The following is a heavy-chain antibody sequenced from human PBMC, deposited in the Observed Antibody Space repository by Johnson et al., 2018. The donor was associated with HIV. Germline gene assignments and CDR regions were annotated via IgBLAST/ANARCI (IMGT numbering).Heavy chain of an antibody. V-gene: IGHV3-53*01. CDR2: IQSGGST. CDR1: GFTVSSNY. D-gene: IGHD2-2*01. CDR3: AILEVVPAAIHSPDAFDI. J-gene: IGHJ3*02. Sequence: VQLVESGGGLIQPGGSLRLSCVVSGFTVSSNYMSWVRQAPGKGLEWVSVIQSGGSTSYADSVKGRFTISRDNSKNTLYLQMKSLRAEDTAVYYCAILEVVPAAIHSPDAFDIWGQGTMVTVSS.